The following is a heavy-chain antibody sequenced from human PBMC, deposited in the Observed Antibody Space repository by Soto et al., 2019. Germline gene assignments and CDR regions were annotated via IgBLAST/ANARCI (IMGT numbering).Heavy chain of an antibody. CDR1: GGSISTDY. V-gene: IGHV4-59*08. CDR3: ARHCDWGSLAY. Sequence: QVQLQESGPGLVKPSETLSLTCTVSGGSISTDYWSWIRQSPGKGLEWIGYIYYGGSINYNPSLESRVAISVDPSKNQFSLKMTSVTAADTAVYYCARHCDWGSLAYWGQGTLVTVSS. D-gene: IGHD2-21*01. CDR2: IYYGGSI. J-gene: IGHJ4*02.